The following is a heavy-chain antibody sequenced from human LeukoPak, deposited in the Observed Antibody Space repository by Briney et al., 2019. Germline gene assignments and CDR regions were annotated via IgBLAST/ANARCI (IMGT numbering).Heavy chain of an antibody. CDR3: ARRTVGATPNSDAFDI. CDR2: MNPNSGNT. J-gene: IGHJ3*02. Sequence: PAASVKVSCKASGYTFTSYDINWVRQATGQGLEWMGWMNPNSGNTGYAQKFQGRVTITRNTSISTAYMELSSLRSEDTAVYYCARRTVGATPNSDAFDIWGQGTMVTVSS. D-gene: IGHD1-26*01. CDR1: GYTFTSYD. V-gene: IGHV1-8*03.